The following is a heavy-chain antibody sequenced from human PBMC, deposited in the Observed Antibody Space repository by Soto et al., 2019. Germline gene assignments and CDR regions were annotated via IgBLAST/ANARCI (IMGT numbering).Heavy chain of an antibody. Sequence: GRSRRLPCAPAAIPLTSYSMDCARQAPGNGLEWVSSISSSNSYICFADSVKRRFTIPRDNANISMYLEMNSLRAEDTAVYYCAEVAEAPYYYGMDVWGQGTTVTVSS. J-gene: IGHJ6*02. CDR2: ISSSNSYI. CDR3: AEVAEAPYYYGMDV. CDR1: AIPLTSYS. V-gene: IGHV3-21*01. D-gene: IGHD6-19*01.